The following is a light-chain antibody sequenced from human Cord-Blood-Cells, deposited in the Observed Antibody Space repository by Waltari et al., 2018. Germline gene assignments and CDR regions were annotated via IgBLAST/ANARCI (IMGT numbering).Light chain of an antibody. V-gene: IGKV3-15*01. CDR1: QRVSSN. CDR2: VAS. J-gene: IGKJ2*01. Sequence: EIVMTQSPETPSVSQGEKAPLSSSASQRVSSNLAWYQQKPGEGPRLLIYVASTSATGIPARFSGSGSGTEFTLIISSLQSEDFAVYYCQQYNNWPPVYTFGQGTKLEIK. CDR3: QQYNNWPPVYT.